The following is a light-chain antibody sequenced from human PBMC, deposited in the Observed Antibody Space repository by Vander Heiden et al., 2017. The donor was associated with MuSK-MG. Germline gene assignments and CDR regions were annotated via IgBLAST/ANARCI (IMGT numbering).Light chain of an antibody. Sequence: DIQLTQSPAFLSASVGERVTITCRASQGISSHLAWYQQKPGKAPKLLIYGASNLQSGVTSRFSGGGSGTDFTLTISSLQSEDFATYYCQQGNSYPRTFGGGTKVEIK. J-gene: IGKJ4*01. CDR2: GAS. CDR3: QQGNSYPRT. CDR1: QGISSH. V-gene: IGKV1-9*01.